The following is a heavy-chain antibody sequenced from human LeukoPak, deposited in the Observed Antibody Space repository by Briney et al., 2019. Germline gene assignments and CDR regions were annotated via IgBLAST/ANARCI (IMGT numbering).Heavy chain of an antibody. J-gene: IGHJ4*02. CDR3: GKGGDGYNYYY. CDR1: GFTFSSYG. D-gene: IGHD5-24*01. Sequence: GGSLRLSCAASGFTFSSYGMHWVRQAPGKGLEWVAVISYDGSNKYYADSVKGRFTISRDNSKNTLYLQMNSLRAEDTAVYYCGKGGDGYNYYYWGQGTLVTVSS. CDR2: ISYDGSNK. V-gene: IGHV3-30*18.